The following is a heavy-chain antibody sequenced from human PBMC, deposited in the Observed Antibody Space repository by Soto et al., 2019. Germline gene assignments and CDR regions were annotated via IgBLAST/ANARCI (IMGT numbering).Heavy chain of an antibody. CDR1: GFTFSSYS. CDR2: ISSSSSYI. V-gene: IGHV3-21*01. J-gene: IGHJ4*02. D-gene: IGHD6-13*01. CDR3: ARAHSRSIAAAGYPDDY. Sequence: PGGSLRLSCAASGFTFSSYSMNWVRRAPGKGLEWVSSISSSSSYIYYADSVKGRFTISRDNAKNSLYLQMNSLRAEDTAVYYCARAHSRSIAAAGYPDDYWGQGTLVTVSS.